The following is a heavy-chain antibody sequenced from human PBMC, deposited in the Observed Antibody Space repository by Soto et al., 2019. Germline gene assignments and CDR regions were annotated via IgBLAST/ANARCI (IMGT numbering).Heavy chain of an antibody. V-gene: IGHV6-1*01. CDR1: GNNVSTNSAG. J-gene: IGHJ4*02. D-gene: IGHD1-1*01. Sequence: SQTLSLTCVVSGNNVSTNSAGWNWIRQSPSRGLEWLGRTYYRSKWNNDYAASVKSRITVNPDTSKNQFSLHLNSVTPEDTGVYYCERHYWTAPPAFDFWGQGIQVTVSS. CDR2: TYYRSKWNN. CDR3: ERHYWTAPPAFDF.